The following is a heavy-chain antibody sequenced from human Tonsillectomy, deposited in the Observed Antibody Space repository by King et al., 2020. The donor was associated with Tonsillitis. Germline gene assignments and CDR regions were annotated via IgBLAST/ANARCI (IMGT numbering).Heavy chain of an antibody. J-gene: IGHJ6*02. CDR3: AIWLVWRRRDYGMDG. V-gene: IGHV3-48*01. CDR2: ISSSGSSI. D-gene: IGHD3-10*01. Sequence: VQLVESGGGLVQPGGSLRLSCAASGFTFSSYSIHWVRQAPGKGLEWVSYISSSGSSIYYADSVKGRFTISRDNAKNSLYLQMNSLRAEDTAGYYCAIWLVWRRRDYGMDGWGRGTTVTVSS. CDR1: GFTFSSYS.